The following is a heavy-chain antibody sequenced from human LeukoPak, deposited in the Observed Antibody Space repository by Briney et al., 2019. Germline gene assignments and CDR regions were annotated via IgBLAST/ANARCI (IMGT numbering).Heavy chain of an antibody. CDR1: GGSISSYY. V-gene: IGHV4-59*08. D-gene: IGHD6-19*01. CDR3: ARQLGYSSGWYEGYFDY. J-gene: IGHJ4*02. Sequence: PSETLSLTCTVSGGSISSYYWSWIRQLPGKGLEWIGYIYYSGSTNYNPSLKSRVTISVDTSKNQFSLKLSSVTAAGTAVYYCARQLGYSSGWYEGYFDYWGQGTLVTVSS. CDR2: IYYSGST.